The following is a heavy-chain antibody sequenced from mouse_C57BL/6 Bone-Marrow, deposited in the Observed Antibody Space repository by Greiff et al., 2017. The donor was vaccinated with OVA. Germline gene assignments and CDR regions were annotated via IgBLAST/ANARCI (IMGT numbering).Heavy chain of an antibody. J-gene: IGHJ2*01. CDR2: IDPENGDT. D-gene: IGHD1-1*02. CDR3: TTLSMVRVDY. CDR1: GFNIKDDY. V-gene: IGHV14-4*01. Sequence: EVQLQQSGAELVRPGASVKLSCTASGFNIKDDYMHWVKQRPEQGLEWIGWIDPENGDTEYASKFQGKATITADTSSNTAYLQLSSLTSEDTAVYYCTTLSMVRVDYWGQGTTLTVSS.